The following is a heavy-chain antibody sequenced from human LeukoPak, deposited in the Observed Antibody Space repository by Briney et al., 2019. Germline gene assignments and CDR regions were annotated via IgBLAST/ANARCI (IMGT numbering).Heavy chain of an antibody. J-gene: IGHJ4*02. Sequence: ASVKVSCKASGGTFSSYAISWVRQAPGQGLEWMGGNIPIFGTANYAQKFQGRVTITTDESTSTAYMELSSLRSEDTAVYYCARGEGEQLVRFDYWGQGTLVTVSS. D-gene: IGHD6-6*01. CDR1: GGTFSSYA. CDR3: ARGEGEQLVRFDY. V-gene: IGHV1-69*05. CDR2: NIPIFGTA.